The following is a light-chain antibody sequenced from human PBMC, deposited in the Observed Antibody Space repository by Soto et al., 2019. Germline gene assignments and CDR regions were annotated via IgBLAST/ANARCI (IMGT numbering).Light chain of an antibody. Sequence: QSVVTQPPSVSGAPGQTVTISCAGTSSNIGSNYDVHWYQHLPGTAPKLLIFGYTNRPSGVPDRFSGSKSGTSASLAITGLQSEDEAAYYCSSYTSSSRYVFGTGTKLTVL. CDR1: SSNIGSNYD. CDR3: SSYTSSSRYV. V-gene: IGLV1-40*01. CDR2: GYT. J-gene: IGLJ1*01.